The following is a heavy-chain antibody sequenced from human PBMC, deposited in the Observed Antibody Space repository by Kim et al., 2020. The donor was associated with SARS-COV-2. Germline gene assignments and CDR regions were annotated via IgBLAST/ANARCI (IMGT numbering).Heavy chain of an antibody. V-gene: IGHV3-23*01. J-gene: IGHJ4*02. CDR2: ST. CDR3: AKGSGHYFDY. D-gene: IGHD2-15*01. Sequence: STYYADSVKGRFTISRDNSKNTLYLQMNNLRAEDTAVYYCAKGSGHYFDYWGQGTLVTVSS.